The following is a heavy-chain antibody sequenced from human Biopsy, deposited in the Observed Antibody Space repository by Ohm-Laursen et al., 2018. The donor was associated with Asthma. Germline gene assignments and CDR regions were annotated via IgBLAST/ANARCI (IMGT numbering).Heavy chain of an antibody. CDR3: ARGDSSGWSHYYFDY. V-gene: IGHV3-23*01. Sequence: SLRLSCSASGFTFSSYAMSWVRHPPGKGLEWVSAFRGSGGSTYYADSVKGRFTISRDNSKNTLHLQMNSLRAEDTAVYYCARGDSSGWSHYYFDYWGQGTLVTVSS. CDR1: GFTFSSYA. D-gene: IGHD6-19*01. J-gene: IGHJ4*02. CDR2: FRGSGGST.